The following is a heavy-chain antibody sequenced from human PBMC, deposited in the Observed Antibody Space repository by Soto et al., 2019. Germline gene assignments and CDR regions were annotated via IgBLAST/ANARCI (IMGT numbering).Heavy chain of an antibody. CDR2: IIPIFGTA. CDR3: AGDCSGGSCYFRDWFDP. J-gene: IGHJ5*02. D-gene: IGHD2-15*01. V-gene: IGHV1-69*06. CDR1: GGTLSSYA. Sequence: QVQLVQSGAEVKKPGSSVKVSCKASGGTLSSYAISWVRQAPGQGLEWMGGIIPIFGTANYAQKFQGRVTITADKSTSTAYMELSSLRSEDTAVYYCAGDCSGGSCYFRDWFDPWGQGTLVTVSS.